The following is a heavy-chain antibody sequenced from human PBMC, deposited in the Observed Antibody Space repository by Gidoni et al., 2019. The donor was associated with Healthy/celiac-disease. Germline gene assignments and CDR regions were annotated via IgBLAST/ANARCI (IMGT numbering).Heavy chain of an antibody. Sequence: QAQLVQCGAEVEKPGSSVMVACKATGGPFSSYAISWVRQAPGQGLEWMGGIIPISGTANYAQKFQGRGTITADESTSTAYMELSSLRSEDTAVYYCARDRGSSSWQGYYYYGMDVWGQGTTVTVSS. V-gene: IGHV1-69*01. D-gene: IGHD6-13*01. J-gene: IGHJ6*02. CDR1: GGPFSSYA. CDR3: ARDRGSSSWQGYYYYGMDV. CDR2: IIPISGTA.